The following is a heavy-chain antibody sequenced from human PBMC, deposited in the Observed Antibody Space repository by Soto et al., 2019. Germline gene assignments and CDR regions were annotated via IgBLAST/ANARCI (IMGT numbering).Heavy chain of an antibody. CDR3: ARARSSSSLYYYYGMDV. CDR1: GGTFSSYA. D-gene: IGHD6-6*01. Sequence: QVQLVQSGAEVKKPGSSVKVSCKASGGTFSSYAISWVRQAPGQGLEWMGGIIPIFGTANYAQKFQGSVTITADESTRTAYMELTSMRSEDTAVYCCARARSSSSLYYYYGMDVWGQGTTVTVSS. V-gene: IGHV1-69*01. J-gene: IGHJ6*02. CDR2: IIPIFGTA.